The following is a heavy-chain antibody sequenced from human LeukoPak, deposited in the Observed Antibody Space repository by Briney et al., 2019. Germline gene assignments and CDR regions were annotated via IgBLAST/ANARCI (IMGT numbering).Heavy chain of an antibody. Sequence: GRSLRLSCAASGFTFSSYAMHWVRQAPGKGLEWVAVISYDGSNKYYADSVKGRFTISRDNSKNTLYLQMNSLRAEDTAVYYCARAAGGYSTGRFDYWGQGTLVTVSS. CDR1: GFTFSSYA. CDR2: ISYDGSNK. CDR3: ARAAGGYSTGRFDY. J-gene: IGHJ4*02. V-gene: IGHV3-30-3*01. D-gene: IGHD5-12*01.